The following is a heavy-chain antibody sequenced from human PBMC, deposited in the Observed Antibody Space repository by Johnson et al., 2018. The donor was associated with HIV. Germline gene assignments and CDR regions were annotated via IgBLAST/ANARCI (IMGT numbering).Heavy chain of an antibody. CDR2: IGTIGDK. CDR1: GFTFDNYD. J-gene: IGHJ3*02. V-gene: IGHV3-13*01. Sequence: VQLVESGGGLVQPGGSLRLSCAASGFTFDNYDMHWVRQATGKGLEWVSSIGTIGDKYYPDSVKGRFTISRENAKNSLYLQMNSLRAGDTAVYHCARDSTPWGADYVGYAFDIWGRGTMVTVAS. D-gene: IGHD4-17*01. CDR3: ARDSTPWGADYVGYAFDI.